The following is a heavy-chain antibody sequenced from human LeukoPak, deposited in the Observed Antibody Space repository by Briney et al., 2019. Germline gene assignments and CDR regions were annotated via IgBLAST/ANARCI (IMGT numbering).Heavy chain of an antibody. CDR3: ARAGDSSGYEYYFDY. J-gene: IGHJ4*02. Sequence: SETLSLTCTVSGGSISSYYWSWIRQPAGKGLEWIGRIYTSGSTNYNPSLKSRVTMSVDMSTNQFSLKLSSVTAADTAVYYCARAGDSSGYEYYFDYWGQGTLVTVSS. V-gene: IGHV4-4*07. CDR2: IYTSGST. D-gene: IGHD3-22*01. CDR1: GGSISSYY.